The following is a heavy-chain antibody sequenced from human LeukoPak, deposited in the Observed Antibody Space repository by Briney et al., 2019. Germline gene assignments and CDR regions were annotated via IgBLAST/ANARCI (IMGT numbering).Heavy chain of an antibody. CDR1: GGSINNYY. CDR2: IYYSGST. V-gene: IGHV4-30-4*08. Sequence: PSETLSLTCTVSGGSINNYYWSWIRQPPGKGLEWIGDIYYSGSTYYNPSLKSRVTISVDTSKNQFSLKLSSVTAADTAVYYCARGGYSSGWSLHYFDYWGQGTLVTVSS. J-gene: IGHJ4*02. D-gene: IGHD6-19*01. CDR3: ARGGYSSGWSLHYFDY.